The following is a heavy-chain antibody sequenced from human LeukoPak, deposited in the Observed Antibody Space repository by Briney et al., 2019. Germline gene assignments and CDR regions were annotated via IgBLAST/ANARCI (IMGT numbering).Heavy chain of an antibody. CDR1: GFTFSSYW. CDR3: ATLTTVTSDNHNWFDP. J-gene: IGHJ5*02. Sequence: PGGSLRLSCAASGFTFSSYWMHWVRQAPGKGLVWVSRINSDGSSTSYADSVKGRFTISRDNAKNTLYLQMNSLRAEDTAVYYCATLTTVTSDNHNWFDPWGQGTLVTVSS. V-gene: IGHV3-74*01. D-gene: IGHD4-17*01. CDR2: INSDGSST.